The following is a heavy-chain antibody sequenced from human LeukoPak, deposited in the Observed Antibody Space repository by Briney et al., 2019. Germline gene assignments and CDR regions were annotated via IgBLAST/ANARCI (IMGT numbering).Heavy chain of an antibody. J-gene: IGHJ6*03. D-gene: IGHD6-13*01. Sequence: ASVKVSRKASGYTFTSYDINWVRQATGQGLEWMGWMNPNSGNTGYAQKFQGRVTITRNTSISTAYMELSSLRSEDTAVYYCARAASRYSSSWYPWYYYYYMDVWGKGTTVTVSS. CDR2: MNPNSGNT. CDR3: ARAASRYSSSWYPWYYYYYMDV. V-gene: IGHV1-8*03. CDR1: GYTFTSYD.